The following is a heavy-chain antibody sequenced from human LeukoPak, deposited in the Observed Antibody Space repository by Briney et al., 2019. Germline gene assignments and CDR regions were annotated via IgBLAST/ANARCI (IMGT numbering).Heavy chain of an antibody. V-gene: IGHV3-43*01. CDR3: AKDFVLRDYDILTGYGNGMDV. D-gene: IGHD3-9*01. Sequence: GGSLRLSCAASGFTFDDYTMHWVRQAPGKGLEWVSLISWDGGSTYYADSVKGRFTISRDNSKNSLYLQMNSLRTEDTALYYCAKDFVLRDYDILTGYGNGMDVWGQGTTVTVSS. CDR1: GFTFDDYT. CDR2: ISWDGGST. J-gene: IGHJ6*02.